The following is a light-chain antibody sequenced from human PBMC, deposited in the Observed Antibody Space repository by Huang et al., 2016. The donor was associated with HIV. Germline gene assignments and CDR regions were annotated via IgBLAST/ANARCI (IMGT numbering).Light chain of an antibody. CDR2: WAS. V-gene: IGKV4-1*01. J-gene: IGKJ1*01. CDR1: QNILYASDKKNY. CDR3: QQSYGRQPT. Sequence: DIVMTQSPDSLIVSLGGKATINCKSSQNILYASDKKNYLAWYQQRPGQPPKLLIYWASTRESVVPARFTGSGSGTDFNLTITSLQLEDVAAYFCQQSYGRQPTFGQGTKVEI.